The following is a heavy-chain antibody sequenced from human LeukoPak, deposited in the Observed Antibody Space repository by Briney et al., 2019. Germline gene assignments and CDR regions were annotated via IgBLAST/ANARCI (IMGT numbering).Heavy chain of an antibody. D-gene: IGHD3-16*01. Sequence: GGSQRLSCVASGFTFNSYSMNWVRQAPGKGLEWVSYISGSSGTIYYADSVKGRFTISRDNAKNSLYLQMNSLRAEDTAVYYCARRSEFGVLYYMDIWGKGTTVTVSS. CDR2: ISGSSGTI. CDR1: GFTFNSYS. J-gene: IGHJ6*03. CDR3: ARRSEFGVLYYMDI. V-gene: IGHV3-48*01.